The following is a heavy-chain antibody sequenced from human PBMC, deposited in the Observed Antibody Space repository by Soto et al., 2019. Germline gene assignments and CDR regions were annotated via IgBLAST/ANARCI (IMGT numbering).Heavy chain of an antibody. J-gene: IGHJ4*02. CDR2: IYYSGST. Sequence: PSDTLALTCTASGGTISSYFGSWIRQPPGKGLEWIGYIYYSGSTNYNPSLKSRVTISVDTSKNQFSLKLSSVTAADTAVYYCARVNCSGGSCYEHYWGQGTLVTVSS. CDR1: GGTISSYF. V-gene: IGHV4-59*07. CDR3: ARVNCSGGSCYEHY. D-gene: IGHD2-15*01.